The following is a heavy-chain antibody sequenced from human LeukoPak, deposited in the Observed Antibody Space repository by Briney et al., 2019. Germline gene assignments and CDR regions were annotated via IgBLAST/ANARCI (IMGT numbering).Heavy chain of an antibody. D-gene: IGHD1-26*01. V-gene: IGHV3-43*02. CDR3: ARENWELGAFDI. Sequence: PGGSLRLSCAASGFTFDDYAMHWDRQAPGKGLEWVSLISGDGGSTYYADSVKGRFTISRDNSKNSLYLQMNSLRTEDTALYYCARENWELGAFDIWGQGTMVTVSS. CDR2: ISGDGGST. CDR1: GFTFDDYA. J-gene: IGHJ3*02.